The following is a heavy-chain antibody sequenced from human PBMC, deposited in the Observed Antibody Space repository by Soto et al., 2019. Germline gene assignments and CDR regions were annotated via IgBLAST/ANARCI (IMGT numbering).Heavy chain of an antibody. D-gene: IGHD3-16*01. CDR3: SREGGGQKVRDSFHH. CDR1: GGSISTSNW. V-gene: IGHV4-4*02. Sequence: QVQLQESGPGLVKPSGTLSLTCAVSGGSISTSNWWSWVRQSPGKGLEWIGEIFHSGSTNYSPSLSSRVTISMDQSRNQFSLRLSSVTAADTGVYYCSREGGGQKVRDSFHHWGQGILVTVSS. CDR2: IFHSGST. J-gene: IGHJ1*01.